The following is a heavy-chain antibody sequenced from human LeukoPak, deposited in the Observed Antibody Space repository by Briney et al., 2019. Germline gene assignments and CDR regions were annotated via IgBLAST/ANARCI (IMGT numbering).Heavy chain of an antibody. V-gene: IGHV3-30*18. CDR2: ISYDGSNK. CDR1: GFTFSSYG. Sequence: PGRSLRLSCAASGFTFSSYGMHWVRQAPGKGLEWVAVISYDGSNKYYGDSVKGRFTISRDNSKNTVYLQMNSLRAEDTAVYYCAKGELRLTGTPDYWGQGTLVTVSS. D-gene: IGHD1-7*01. J-gene: IGHJ4*02. CDR3: AKGELRLTGTPDY.